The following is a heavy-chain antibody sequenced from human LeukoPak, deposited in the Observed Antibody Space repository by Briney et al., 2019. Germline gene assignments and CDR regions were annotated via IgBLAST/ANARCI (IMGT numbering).Heavy chain of an antibody. CDR1: GYTFTRYG. CDR2: ISAYNGNT. CDR3: ARGPGGRSGYYPLEDYYYYYYMDV. D-gene: IGHD3-22*01. Sequence: ASVNASCQASGYTFTRYGISWVRHAPGQGLEWMGWISAYNGNTNYPQKLQGRVPMTTHTSTSTAYMELRSLRADDTAVYYCARGPGGRSGYYPLEDYYYYYYMDVWGKGTTVTVSS. J-gene: IGHJ6*03. V-gene: IGHV1-18*01.